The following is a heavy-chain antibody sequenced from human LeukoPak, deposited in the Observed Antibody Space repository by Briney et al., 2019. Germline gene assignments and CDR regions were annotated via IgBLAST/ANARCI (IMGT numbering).Heavy chain of an antibody. CDR2: IYPKSGGT. Sequence: ASVKVSCKASGGTFSSYAISWVRQAPGQGLEWMGWIYPKSGGTNSAQKFQGRVTMTRDTSISTAYMELSRLKFDDTAVYYCARVSTSGYRDWLDPWGQGTLVTVSS. J-gene: IGHJ5*02. CDR3: ARVSTSGYRDWLDP. D-gene: IGHD3-9*01. V-gene: IGHV1-2*02. CDR1: GGTFSSYA.